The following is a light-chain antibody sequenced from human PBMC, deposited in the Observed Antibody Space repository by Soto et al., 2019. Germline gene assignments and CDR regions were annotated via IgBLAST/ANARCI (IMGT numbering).Light chain of an antibody. V-gene: IGKV2-30*02. CDR3: VQATQWPYT. CDR1: QSLVLSDGNTY. CDR2: KVS. Sequence: DVVMTQSPLSLPVTLGQPASISCRSSQSLVLSDGNTYLNWFQQRPGQSPRRLIYKVSNRDSGVPDRFSGSGSGTDFTLKISRVEAEDVGVYFCVQATQWPYTFGQRTKLEIK. J-gene: IGKJ2*01.